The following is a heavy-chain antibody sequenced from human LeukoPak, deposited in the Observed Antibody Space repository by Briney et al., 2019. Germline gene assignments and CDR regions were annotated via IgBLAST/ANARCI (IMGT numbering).Heavy chain of an antibody. Sequence: GGSLLLSCAASGFTFSSYDMHWGRQATGKGLEWVSAIGTAGDTYYPGSVKGRFTISRENAKNSLYLQMNSLRAGDTAVYYCARGYTGYAFDIWGQGTMVTVSS. V-gene: IGHV3-13*01. J-gene: IGHJ3*02. CDR1: GFTFSSYD. CDR3: ARGYTGYAFDI. D-gene: IGHD1-1*01. CDR2: IGTAGDT.